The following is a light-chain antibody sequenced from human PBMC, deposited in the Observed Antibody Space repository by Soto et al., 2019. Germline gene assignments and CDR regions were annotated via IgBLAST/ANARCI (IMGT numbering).Light chain of an antibody. V-gene: IGKV1-39*01. Sequence: DIQMTQSPSSLSASVGDRVTITCQASQSISSYLNWYQQKPGKAPNLLIYTGSSLQSGVPSRFSGSGSGTDFTLTINSLQPEDFATYYCHQAASFPITFGQGTRREIK. J-gene: IGKJ5*01. CDR1: QSISSY. CDR2: TGS. CDR3: HQAASFPIT.